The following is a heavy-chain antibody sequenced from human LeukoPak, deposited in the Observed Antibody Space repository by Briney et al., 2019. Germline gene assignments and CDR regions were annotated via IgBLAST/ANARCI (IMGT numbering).Heavy chain of an antibody. V-gene: IGHV5-51*01. CDR2: IYPADSDI. CDR1: GYSINNYW. J-gene: IGHJ5*02. Sequence: GESLQISCQGSGYSINNYWIGWVRQIPGKGLEWMGIIYPADSDIRYSPSFQGQVTISADKSISTVYLQWSSLKASDTAMYYCARQEYCSGGSCYTWFDPWGQGTLVTVSS. D-gene: IGHD2-15*01. CDR3: ARQEYCSGGSCYTWFDP.